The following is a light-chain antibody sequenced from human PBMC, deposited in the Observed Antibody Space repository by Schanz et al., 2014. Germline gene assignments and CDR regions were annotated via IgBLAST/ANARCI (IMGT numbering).Light chain of an antibody. J-gene: IGLJ3*02. V-gene: IGLV2-14*03. CDR2: DVS. CDR1: SSDVGNYNF. CDR3: SSYTTSSTRV. Sequence: QSVLTQPPSASGSPGQSVTISCTGTSSDVGNYNFVSWYQHHPGKAPKLMIYDVSNRPSGVSDRFSGSKSGNTASLTISGLQAEDEADYYCSSYTTSSTRVFGGGTKLTVL.